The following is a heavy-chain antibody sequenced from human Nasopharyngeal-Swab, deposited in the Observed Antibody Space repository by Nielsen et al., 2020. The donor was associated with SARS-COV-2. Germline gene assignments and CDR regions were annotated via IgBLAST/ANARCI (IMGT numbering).Heavy chain of an antibody. D-gene: IGHD6-13*01. J-gene: IGHJ3*02. V-gene: IGHV3-21*01. Sequence: GESLKISCAASGFTFSSYSMNWVRQAPGKGLEWVSSISSSSSYIYYADSVKGRFTISRDNAKNSLYLQMNSLRAEDTAVYYCARDDLPSIAAVGVDAFDIWGQGTMVTVSS. CDR1: GFTFSSYS. CDR2: ISSSSSYI. CDR3: ARDDLPSIAAVGVDAFDI.